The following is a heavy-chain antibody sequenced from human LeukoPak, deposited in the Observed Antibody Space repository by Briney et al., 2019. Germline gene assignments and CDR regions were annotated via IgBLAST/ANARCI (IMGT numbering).Heavy chain of an antibody. CDR3: ARDQRYCSSRSCPWEPFDY. CDR1: GFTFSSYW. Sequence: GGSLRLSCAASGFTFSSYWMSCVRQAAGKGLEWVANIKLDERGKYYVDSVKGRFTISRDNAKNSLYLQMNSLTAEDTAVYYCARDQRYCSSRSCPWEPFDYWGEGALVSVSS. D-gene: IGHD2-2*01. J-gene: IGHJ4*02. CDR2: IKLDERGK. V-gene: IGHV3-7*05.